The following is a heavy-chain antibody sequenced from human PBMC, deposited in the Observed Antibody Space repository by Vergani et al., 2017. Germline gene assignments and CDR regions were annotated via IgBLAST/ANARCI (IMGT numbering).Heavy chain of an antibody. Sequence: QVQLVQSGAEVKKPGSSVKVSCKASGGTFSSYAISWVRQAPGQGLEWMGRIIPILGIANYAQQFQGRVTITADKSTSTAYMEMSSLRSEDTAVYYCAGAGGIQLWFEYFDYWGQGTLVTVSS. CDR1: GGTFSSYA. D-gene: IGHD5-18*01. J-gene: IGHJ4*02. CDR2: IIPILGIA. CDR3: AGAGGIQLWFEYFDY. V-gene: IGHV1-69*04.